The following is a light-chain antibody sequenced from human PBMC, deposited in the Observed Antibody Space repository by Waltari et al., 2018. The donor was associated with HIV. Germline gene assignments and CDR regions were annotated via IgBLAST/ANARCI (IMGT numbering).Light chain of an antibody. V-gene: IGLV2-8*01. CDR2: EFT. Sequence: QSALTQPPSASGSPGQSVTISCTGPISDVDGYAYVSCYHLLPGKAPKLMIYEFTRPPSGVPDRFSGSKSANTASLTVSGLQAEDEADYYCTSYTRSTNLLFGGGTKLTVL. CDR3: TSYTRSTNLL. J-gene: IGLJ2*01. CDR1: ISDVDGYAY.